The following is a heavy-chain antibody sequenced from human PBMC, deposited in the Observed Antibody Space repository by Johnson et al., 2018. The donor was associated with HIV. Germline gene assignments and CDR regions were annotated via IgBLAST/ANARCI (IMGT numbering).Heavy chain of an antibody. D-gene: IGHD3-22*01. V-gene: IGHV3-13*01. Sequence: VQLVESGGGVVQPGRSLRLSCAASGFTFSSYDMHWVRQATGKGLEWVSAIGTAGDTYYPGSVKGRFTMPRENAKNSLYLQMNSLRAGDTAVYYCARGGGYDSSGSMILYAFDIWGQGTMVTVSS. CDR3: ARGGGYDSSGSMILYAFDI. CDR1: GFTFSSYD. CDR2: IGTAGDT. J-gene: IGHJ3*02.